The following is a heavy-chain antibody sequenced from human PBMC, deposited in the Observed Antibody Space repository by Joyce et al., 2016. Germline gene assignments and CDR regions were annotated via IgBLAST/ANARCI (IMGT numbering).Heavy chain of an antibody. J-gene: IGHJ5*01. CDR1: GFIFSDYR. CDR2: IGAAGNIV. CDR3: ARVGDGWFDY. V-gene: IGHV3-48*01. Sequence: EVRLVESGGGLVRPGGSLRLSCTASGFIFSDYRLTWALQAPVKGLEFFSFIGAAGNIVHWADSVKGRSTFSRDNAKNSLDMQINDLRVEDTAVYYCARVGDGWFDYWGRGTLVIVSS.